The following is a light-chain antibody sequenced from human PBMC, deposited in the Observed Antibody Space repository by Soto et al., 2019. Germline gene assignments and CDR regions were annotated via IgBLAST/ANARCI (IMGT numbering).Light chain of an antibody. Sequence: EIVLTPSPATLSVSPGERGTLSCSDSNSIGRNLAWYQHKPGQKPRLLIYAAYTTAPGSPARFSGSGSGTEYTLIISSLQSDDFVVYYCQQYNNWHPYTFGQGTKVEIK. CDR1: NSIGRN. CDR2: AAY. CDR3: QQYNNWHPYT. J-gene: IGKJ2*01. V-gene: IGKV3-15*01.